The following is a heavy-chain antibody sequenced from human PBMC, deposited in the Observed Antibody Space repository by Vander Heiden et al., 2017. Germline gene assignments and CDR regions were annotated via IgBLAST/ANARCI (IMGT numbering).Heavy chain of an antibody. Sequence: QVQLVQSGAEVKKPGASVKVSCKASGYTFTGYYLHWVRQAPGQGLEWMGRTNPTSGITNYAQKFQGRVTMTRDTSISTAYMELSGLTSDDTAVYYCAREDTALAHGALDYWGQGTQGTVS. J-gene: IGHJ4*02. V-gene: IGHV1-2*02. CDR2: TNPTSGIT. D-gene: IGHD5-18*01. CDR1: GYTFTGYY. CDR3: AREDTALAHGALDY.